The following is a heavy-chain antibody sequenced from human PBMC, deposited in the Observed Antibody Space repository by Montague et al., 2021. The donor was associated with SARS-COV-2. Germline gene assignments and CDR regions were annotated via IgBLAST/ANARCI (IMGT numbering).Heavy chain of an antibody. Sequence: TLSLTCTVSGASISTGIYYWSWIRQPAGKGLEWIGRIRTTGHTDYNSSLESRVFMPVDTSTNQFSLSLTSVTAADTAVYFCARFGSGTLEFDLWGQGTLVTVSS. J-gene: IGHJ4*02. D-gene: IGHD1-26*01. CDR1: GASISTGIYY. CDR2: IRTTGHT. V-gene: IGHV4-61*02. CDR3: ARFGSGTLEFDL.